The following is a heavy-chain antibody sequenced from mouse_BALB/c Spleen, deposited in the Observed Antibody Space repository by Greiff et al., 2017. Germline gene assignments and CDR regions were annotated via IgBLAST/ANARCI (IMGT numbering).Heavy chain of an antibody. CDR1: GFTFSNYW. D-gene: IGHD2-3*01. Sequence: EVKLMESGGGLVQPGGSMKLSCVASGFTFSNYWMNWVRQSPEKGLEWVAEIRLKSNNYATHYAESVKGRFTISRDDSKSSVYLQMNNLRAEDTGIYYCTHIYDGYYYAMDYWGQGTSVTVSS. J-gene: IGHJ4*01. CDR3: THIYDGYYYAMDY. CDR2: IRLKSNNYAT. V-gene: IGHV6-6*02.